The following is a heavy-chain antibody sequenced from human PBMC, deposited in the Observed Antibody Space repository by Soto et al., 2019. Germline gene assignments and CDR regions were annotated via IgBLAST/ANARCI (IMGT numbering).Heavy chain of an antibody. V-gene: IGHV2-5*02. CDR3: AHSRCGGDCLRSYSSHYYYGMDV. J-gene: IGHJ6*02. Sequence: QITLKESGPTLVKPTQTLTLTCTFSGFSLSTGGVGVGWIRQPPGKALEWLALIYWDDGKRYSPSLKSRLTVTNATSENQVVLTMTNVDPVDTATSYCAHSRCGGDCLRSYSSHYYYGMDVWGQGTTVTVSS. D-gene: IGHD2-21*02. CDR1: GFSLSTGGVG. CDR2: IYWDDGK.